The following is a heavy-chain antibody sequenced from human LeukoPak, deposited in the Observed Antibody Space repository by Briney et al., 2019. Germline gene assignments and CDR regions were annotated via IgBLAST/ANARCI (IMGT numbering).Heavy chain of an antibody. V-gene: IGHV3-23*01. J-gene: IGHJ4*02. D-gene: IGHD3-22*01. CDR3: AKGLTTMIVVVRWDY. Sequence: GGSLRLSCAASGFTFSSYSMNWVRQAPGKGLEWVSAISGSGGSTYYADSVKGRFTISRDNSKNTLYLQMNSLRAEDTAVYYCAKGLTTMIVVVRWDYWGQGTLVTVSS. CDR1: GFTFSSYS. CDR2: ISGSGGST.